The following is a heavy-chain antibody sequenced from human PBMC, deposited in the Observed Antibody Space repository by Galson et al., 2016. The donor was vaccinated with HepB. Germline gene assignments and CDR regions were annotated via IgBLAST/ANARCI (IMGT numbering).Heavy chain of an antibody. V-gene: IGHV2-5*01. D-gene: IGHD2-8*01. CDR3: SLRPWLGNGEF. CDR2: IYWNDDK. Sequence: PALVKPTQTLTLTCSLSGVSLTTRGVGVGWIRHTPGKALEWLALIYWNDDKRYNPSLKSGLTVTKDTSKNHLGLILTNVDPVDTDTYFWSLRPWLGNGEFWGHGILVTVSS. J-gene: IGHJ4*01. CDR1: GVSLTTRGVG.